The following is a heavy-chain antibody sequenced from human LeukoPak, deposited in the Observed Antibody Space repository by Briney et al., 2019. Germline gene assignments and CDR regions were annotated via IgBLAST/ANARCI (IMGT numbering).Heavy chain of an antibody. Sequence: GGSLRLSCAASGFTFSSYSMNWVRQAPGKGLEWVSAISASGGTTYYADSVKGRFTISRDNSKNTLYLQMNSLRVEDTAVYYCAKDRGYSSSSESDYWGQGTLVTVSS. CDR3: AKDRGYSSSSESDY. V-gene: IGHV3-23*01. CDR1: GFTFSSYS. CDR2: ISASGGTT. D-gene: IGHD6-6*01. J-gene: IGHJ4*02.